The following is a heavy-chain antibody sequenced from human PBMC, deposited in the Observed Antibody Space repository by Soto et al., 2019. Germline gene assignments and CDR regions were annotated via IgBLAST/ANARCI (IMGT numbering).Heavy chain of an antibody. CDR2: TYYRSKWYN. D-gene: IGHD3-3*01. Sequence: PSETLSLTCAISGASVSSNSAAWNWIRQSPSRGLEWLGRTYYRSKWYNDYAVSVKSRITINPDTSKNQFSLQLNSVTPEDTAVYYCARGRFNFGVVINYFDYWGQGTLVTVSS. V-gene: IGHV6-1*01. CDR1: GASVSSNSAA. J-gene: IGHJ4*02. CDR3: ARGRFNFGVVINYFDY.